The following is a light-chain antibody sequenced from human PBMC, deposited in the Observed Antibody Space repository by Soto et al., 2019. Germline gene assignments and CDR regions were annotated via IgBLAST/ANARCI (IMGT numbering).Light chain of an antibody. V-gene: IGLV2-23*02. CDR2: EVS. J-gene: IGLJ3*02. Sequence: QSVLTQPASVSGSPGQSITISCTGTSSDVGSYNLVSWYQQHPGKAPNLMIYEVSKRPSGVSNRFSGSKSGNTASLTISGLQAEDEADYYCCSYAGSSTFEWVFGGGTKLTVL. CDR3: CSYAGSSTFEWV. CDR1: SSDVGSYNL.